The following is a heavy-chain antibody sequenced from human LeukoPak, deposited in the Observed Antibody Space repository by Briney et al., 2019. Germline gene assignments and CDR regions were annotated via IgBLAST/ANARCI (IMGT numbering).Heavy chain of an antibody. J-gene: IGHJ3*02. CDR3: AWAWESGSHYGALDM. D-gene: IGHD3-10*01. V-gene: IGHV7-4-1*02. CDR1: GSTFRSYA. Sequence: ASVKVSCKASGSTFRSYAMNWVRQAPGQGLEWMGWINTNTGNPTYAQGFTGRFVFSLDTSASTAYLQITSLEAEDTAVYYCAWAWESGSHYGALDMWGQGTMVTVSS. CDR2: INTNTGNP.